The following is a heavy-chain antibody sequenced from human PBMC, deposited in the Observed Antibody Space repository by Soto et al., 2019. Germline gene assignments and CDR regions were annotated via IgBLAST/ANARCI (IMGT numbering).Heavy chain of an antibody. CDR1: GGSISSSSYY. CDR3: ARQPTLWGFYSYYYMDV. J-gene: IGHJ6*03. V-gene: IGHV4-39*01. CDR2: IHYSGST. Sequence: QLQLQGSGPGLVKPSETLSLTCTVSGGSISSSSYYWGWIRQPPGKGLEWIGTIHYSGSTYYNPSRKGRLTLSADTSKNQFSLQLSSVTAADTAVYYCARQPTLWGFYSYYYMDVWGKGTTVTVSS. D-gene: IGHD1-26*01.